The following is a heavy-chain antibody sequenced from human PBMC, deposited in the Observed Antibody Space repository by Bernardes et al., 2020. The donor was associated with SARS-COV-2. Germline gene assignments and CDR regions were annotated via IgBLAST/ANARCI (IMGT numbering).Heavy chain of an antibody. Sequence: GGSLRLSCAASGFTFSGYAMHWVRQAPGTGLEWVAVISYDGSNQYYADSVKGRFTFSRDNSKNTLYLQMNSLRAEDTAVYYCARAMVRGVITPSDYYYGMDVWGQGTTVTVSS. CDR1: GFTFSGYA. CDR2: ISYDGSNQ. D-gene: IGHD3-10*01. J-gene: IGHJ6*02. CDR3: ARAMVRGVITPSDYYYGMDV. V-gene: IGHV3-30-3*01.